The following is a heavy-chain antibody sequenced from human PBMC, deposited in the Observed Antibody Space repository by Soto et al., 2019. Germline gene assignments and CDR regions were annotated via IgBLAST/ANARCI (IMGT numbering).Heavy chain of an antibody. J-gene: IGHJ6*03. Sequence: PSQTLSLTYAISGDRVSSNSAAWNWIRLSPSRGLEWLARTYYRSRWYNDYAVSVRSRITVNPDTSKNQFSLQLTSVTPEDTAVYYCAGTTSHQWYYMDVWGKGTTVTVSS. CDR3: AGTTSHQWYYMDV. CDR1: GDRVSSNSAA. V-gene: IGHV6-1*01. D-gene: IGHD1-7*01. CDR2: TYYRSRWYN.